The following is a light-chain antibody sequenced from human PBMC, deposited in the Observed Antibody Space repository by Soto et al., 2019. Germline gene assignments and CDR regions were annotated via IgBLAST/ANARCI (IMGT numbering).Light chain of an antibody. V-gene: IGLV2-14*01. CDR3: SSYTTNSPPVV. Sequence: QSVLTQPASVSGSPGQSITVSCTGTSGDIGSYTYVSWYQQYPGKAPKLLISEVTNRPSGVSNRFSGSKSGNTASLTISGLQAEDEAHYYCSSYTTNSPPVVFXGGTKVTVL. CDR2: EVT. CDR1: SGDIGSYTY. J-gene: IGLJ2*01.